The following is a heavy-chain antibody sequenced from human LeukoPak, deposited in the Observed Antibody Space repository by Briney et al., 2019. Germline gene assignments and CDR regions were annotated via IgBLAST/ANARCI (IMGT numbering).Heavy chain of an antibody. CDR1: GGSLSFFY. J-gene: IGHJ4*02. CDR2: INHSGST. Sequence: SETLSLTRAVYGGSLSFFYWSWMRQPPGRGLEWIGDINHSGSTNYNPSLKSRVTISVDTSKNQFSLKLSSVTAADTAVYYCARGGQEGSSGYDRFYFDYWGQGTLVTVSS. D-gene: IGHD3-22*01. V-gene: IGHV4-34*01. CDR3: ARGGQEGSSGYDRFYFDY.